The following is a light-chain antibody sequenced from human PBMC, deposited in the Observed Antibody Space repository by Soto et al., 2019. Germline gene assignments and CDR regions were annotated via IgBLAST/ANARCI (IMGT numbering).Light chain of an antibody. Sequence: EIVLTQSPATLSLSPGERATLSCRASQSLSSDLAWFQQKPGQAPRLLIYDASNRAPGIPARFSGSGSGPDFTLTISSLEHEHFAVYYCQQRSKWPWTFGQGTKADIK. J-gene: IGKJ1*01. CDR1: QSLSSD. CDR3: QQRSKWPWT. CDR2: DAS. V-gene: IGKV3-11*01.